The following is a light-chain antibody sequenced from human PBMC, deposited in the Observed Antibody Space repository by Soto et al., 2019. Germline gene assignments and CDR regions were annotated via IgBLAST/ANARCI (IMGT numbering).Light chain of an antibody. CDR1: QTIAGN. CDR2: GTS. CDR3: QQYGSSLALT. V-gene: IGKV3-20*01. J-gene: IGKJ4*01. Sequence: VFTQSPSTHSMSPGERAPLSCRASQTIAGNLAWYQQKPGQPPRLLIYGTSSRATGIPDRFSGSGSGTDFTLTISRLEPEDFAVYYCQQYGSSLALTFGGGTKVDI.